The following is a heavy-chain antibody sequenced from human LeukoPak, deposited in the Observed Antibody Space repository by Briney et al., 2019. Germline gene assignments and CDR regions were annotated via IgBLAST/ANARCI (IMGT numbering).Heavy chain of an antibody. D-gene: IGHD6-19*01. Sequence: TGGSLRLSCAASGFTFSTYGMHWVRQAPGKGLEWVAVIFYDAYNKYYADSVKGRFTISRDNSKNTLCLQMNSLRAEDTAVYYCARANSRWLDGDFAFDIWGQGTLVTVSS. CDR1: GFTFSTYG. CDR2: IFYDAYNK. CDR3: ARANSRWLDGDFAFDI. J-gene: IGHJ3*02. V-gene: IGHV3-33*01.